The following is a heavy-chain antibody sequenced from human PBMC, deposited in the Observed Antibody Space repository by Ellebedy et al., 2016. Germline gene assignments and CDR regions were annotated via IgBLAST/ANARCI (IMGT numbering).Heavy chain of an antibody. V-gene: IGHV3-30-3*01. CDR1: GFTFSSYA. CDR3: ARGAPRYGSGSYYFDY. Sequence: GESLKISCAASGFTFSSYAMHWVRQAPGKGLEWVAVISYDGSNKYYADSVKGRFTISRDNSKNTLYLQMNSLRAEDTAVYYCARGAPRYGSGSYYFDYWGQGTLVTVSS. D-gene: IGHD3-10*01. J-gene: IGHJ4*02. CDR2: ISYDGSNK.